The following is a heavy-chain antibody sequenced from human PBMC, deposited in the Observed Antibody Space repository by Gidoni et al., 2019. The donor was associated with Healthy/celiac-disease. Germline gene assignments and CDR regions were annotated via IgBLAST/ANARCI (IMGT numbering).Heavy chain of an antibody. CDR1: GGTVRSYA. J-gene: IGHJ4*02. Sequence: QVQLVQSGAEVKKPGSSVKVSCKASGGTVRSYAISWVRQAPGQGLEWMGRIIPILGIANYAQKFQGRVTITADKSTSTAYMELSSLRSEDTAVYYCARGPGGGYYDSSGYYAIWGQGTLVTVSS. CDR3: ARGPGGGYYDSSGYYAI. CDR2: IIPILGIA. D-gene: IGHD3-22*01. V-gene: IGHV1-69*04.